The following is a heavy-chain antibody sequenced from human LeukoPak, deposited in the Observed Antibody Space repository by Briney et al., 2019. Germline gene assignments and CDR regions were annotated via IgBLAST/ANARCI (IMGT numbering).Heavy chain of an antibody. J-gene: IGHJ3*02. V-gene: IGHV3-48*03. Sequence: GGSLRLSCAASGFTFSSYEMNWVRQAPGKGLEWVSYISSSGSTIYYADSVKGRFTISRDNAKNSLYLQMNSLRAEDTAVYYCARGEANLLWFGELWGNAFDIWGQGTMVTVSS. CDR2: ISSSGSTI. CDR1: GFTFSSYE. CDR3: ARGEANLLWFGELWGNAFDI. D-gene: IGHD3-10*01.